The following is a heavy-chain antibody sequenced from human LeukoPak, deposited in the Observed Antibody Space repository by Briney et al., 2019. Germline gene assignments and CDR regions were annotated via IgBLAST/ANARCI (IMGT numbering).Heavy chain of an antibody. V-gene: IGHV4-4*07. Sequence: PSETLSLTCTVSGGSTSGYFWSWIRQPAGKGLEWIGRIYSSGINNYNPSLKGRVTMSLDTSKNHLSLNLGSVTAADTAVYYCAREPTSGREPTSGRPLDYWGQGTLVTVSS. CDR1: GGSTSGYF. J-gene: IGHJ4*02. CDR3: AREPTSGREPTSGRPLDY. CDR2: IYSSGIN. D-gene: IGHD5-12*01.